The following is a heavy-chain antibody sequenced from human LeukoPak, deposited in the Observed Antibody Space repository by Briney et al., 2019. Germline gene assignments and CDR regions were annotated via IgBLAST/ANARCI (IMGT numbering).Heavy chain of an antibody. J-gene: IGHJ4*02. V-gene: IGHV3-23*01. CDR3: AKANSITIFGVISPVDY. D-gene: IGHD3-3*01. CDR1: GFTFSSYA. CDR2: ISGSGGST. Sequence: PGGSLRLSCAASGFTFSSYAMSWVRQAPGKGLEWVSAISGSGGSTYYADSAKGRFTISRDNSKNTLYLQMNSLRAEDTAVYYCAKANSITIFGVISPVDYWGQGTLVTVSS.